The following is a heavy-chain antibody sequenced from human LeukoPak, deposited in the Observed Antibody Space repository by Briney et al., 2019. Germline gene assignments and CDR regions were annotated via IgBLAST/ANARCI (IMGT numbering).Heavy chain of an antibody. V-gene: IGHV3-48*03. J-gene: IGHJ6*03. Sequence: QAGGSLRLSCVVSGFTFSSYAMNWVRQAPGKGLEWVSYISSSGSTIYYADSVKGRFTISRDNAKNSLYLQMNSLRAGDTAVYYCARDLPYYYYMDVWGKGTTVTVSS. CDR2: ISSSGSTI. CDR1: GFTFSSYA. CDR3: ARDLPYYYYMDV.